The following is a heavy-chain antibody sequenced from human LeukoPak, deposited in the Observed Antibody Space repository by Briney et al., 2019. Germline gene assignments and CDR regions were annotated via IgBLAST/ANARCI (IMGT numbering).Heavy chain of an antibody. CDR2: INPNRGGT. CDR1: GYTFTSYG. Sequence: GASVKVSCKASGYTFTSYGISWVRQAPGQGLEWMGWINPNRGGTNYAQKFQGRVTMTRDTSISTAYMELNRLTSDDTAVYYCARDKYTGYETFYYWGQGTPVTVSS. V-gene: IGHV1-2*02. J-gene: IGHJ4*02. D-gene: IGHD5-12*01. CDR3: ARDKYTGYETFYY.